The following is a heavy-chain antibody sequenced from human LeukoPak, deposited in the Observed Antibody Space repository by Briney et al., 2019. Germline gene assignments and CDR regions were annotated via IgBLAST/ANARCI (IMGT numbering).Heavy chain of an antibody. CDR2: ISAGGGST. D-gene: IGHD4-17*01. CDR1: GLTFTSYA. CDR3: ARTAMGDYVRFPNDY. J-gene: IGHJ4*02. V-gene: IGHV3-23*01. Sequence: PGPSLRLSCAASGLTFTSYAMTSVRQAPRNGLEWVSAISAGGGSTYYADSVKGRFTIARDNSKNTLSLQMDSLRAEDTAVYYCARTAMGDYVRFPNDYWGQGTLVTVSS.